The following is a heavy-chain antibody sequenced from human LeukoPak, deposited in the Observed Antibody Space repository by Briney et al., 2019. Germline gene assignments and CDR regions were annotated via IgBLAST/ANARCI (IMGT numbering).Heavy chain of an antibody. V-gene: IGHV3-23*01. J-gene: IGHJ4*02. Sequence: GGSLRLSCAASGFTFSSYAMSWVRQAPGKGLEWVSAISGSGGSTYYADSVKGRFTISSDNSKNTLYLQMNSLRAEDTAVYYCAKGGVYYDFWSGYSFDYWGQGTLVTVSS. CDR3: AKGGVYYDFWSGYSFDY. CDR2: ISGSGGST. CDR1: GFTFSSYA. D-gene: IGHD3-3*01.